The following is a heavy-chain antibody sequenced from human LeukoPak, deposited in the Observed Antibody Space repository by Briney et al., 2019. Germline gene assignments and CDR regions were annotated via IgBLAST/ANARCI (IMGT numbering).Heavy chain of an antibody. CDR3: ARGGRYSYGYLNWYFDL. Sequence: GRSLRLSCAASGFTFSSYAMHWVRQAPGKGLEWVAVISYDGSNKYYADSVKGRFTISRDNSKNTLYLQMNSLRAEDTAVYYCARGGRYSYGYLNWYFDLWGRGTLVTVSS. D-gene: IGHD5-18*01. V-gene: IGHV3-30-3*01. CDR2: ISYDGSNK. CDR1: GFTFSSYA. J-gene: IGHJ2*01.